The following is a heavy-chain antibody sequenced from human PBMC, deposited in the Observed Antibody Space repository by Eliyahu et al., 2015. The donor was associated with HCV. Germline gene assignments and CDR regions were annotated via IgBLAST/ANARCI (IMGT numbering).Heavy chain of an antibody. CDR3: ARADNWGFSALDY. J-gene: IGHJ4*02. D-gene: IGHD7-27*01. CDR2: ISSSTNNI. V-gene: IGHV3-21*01. CDR1: FSSHT. Sequence: FSSHTMNWVRQAPGKGLEWVSSISSSTNNIYYADSVKGRFTISRDNAKNSLYLQMNSLRAEDTAVYYCARADNWGFSALDYWGQGTLVTVSS.